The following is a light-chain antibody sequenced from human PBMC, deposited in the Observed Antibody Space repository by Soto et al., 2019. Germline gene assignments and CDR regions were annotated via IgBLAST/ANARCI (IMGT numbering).Light chain of an antibody. V-gene: IGLV2-14*01. CDR3: SSYTSTNTLAV. Sequence: QSALTQPASVSGSPGQSITISCTGTSSDVGGYNYVSWYQQHAGKAPKLMIYEVSNRPSGVSNRFSGSKSGDTASLTISGLQAEDEADYYCSSYTSTNTLAVFGTGTKATVL. J-gene: IGLJ1*01. CDR1: SSDVGGYNY. CDR2: EVS.